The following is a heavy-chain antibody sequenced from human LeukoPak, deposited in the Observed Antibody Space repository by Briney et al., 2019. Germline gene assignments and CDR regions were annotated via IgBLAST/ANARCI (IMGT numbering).Heavy chain of an antibody. CDR3: ARSSYSSGFNDAFDI. CDR1: GFTFDDYG. CDR2: INWNGGGT. Sequence: GGSLRLSCAASGFTFDDYGMSWVRQAPGKGLEWVSGINWNGGGTGYADSVKGRFTISRDNAKNSLYLQMNSLRAEDTALYHCARSSYSSGFNDAFDIWGQGTMVTVSS. V-gene: IGHV3-20*01. D-gene: IGHD6-19*01. J-gene: IGHJ3*02.